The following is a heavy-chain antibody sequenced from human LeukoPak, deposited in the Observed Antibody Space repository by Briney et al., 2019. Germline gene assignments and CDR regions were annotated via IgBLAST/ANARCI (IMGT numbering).Heavy chain of an antibody. CDR2: IESDGSRT. Sequence: PGGSLRLSCAASGFILSDYWMHWVRQGPGGGLVHVSRIESDGSRTTYADSVKGRFTVSRDDAKNTMYLQMNSLRAEDTAVYYCARGGHKLDIEATRYYYGVDDWGQGTTVTLSS. CDR1: GFILSDYW. D-gene: IGHD5-12*01. V-gene: IGHV3-74*03. CDR3: ARGGHKLDIEATRYYYGVDD. J-gene: IGHJ6*02.